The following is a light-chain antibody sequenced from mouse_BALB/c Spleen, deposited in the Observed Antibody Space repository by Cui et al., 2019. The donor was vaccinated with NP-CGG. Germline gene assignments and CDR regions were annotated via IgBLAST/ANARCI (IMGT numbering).Light chain of an antibody. J-gene: IGLJ1*01. CDR1: TGAVTTSNY. V-gene: IGLV1*01. CDR3: ALWYSNHWV. Sequence: QAVVTLESAVTTSPGETVTPTCRSSTGAVTTSNYANWVQEKPDHLFTGLIGGTNNRAPGIPARFSGSLIGDKAALTITGAQTEDEAIYFCALWYSNHWVFGGGTKLTVL. CDR2: GTN.